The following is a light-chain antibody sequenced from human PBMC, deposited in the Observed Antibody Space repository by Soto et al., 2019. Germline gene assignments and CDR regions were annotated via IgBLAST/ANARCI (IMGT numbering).Light chain of an antibody. Sequence: DIVMTQSPDSLAVSLGERATISCKSILRIFYSSNSKHYLAWYQQKPGQPPQLLLYWATIRESVVPDRFSGSGSGTDFTLTSSSLQAEDVAVYYGQQYYSSPTWPFGQGTKVEIK. CDR2: WAT. CDR1: LRIFYSSNSKHY. V-gene: IGKV4-1*01. CDR3: QQYYSSPTWP. J-gene: IGKJ1*01.